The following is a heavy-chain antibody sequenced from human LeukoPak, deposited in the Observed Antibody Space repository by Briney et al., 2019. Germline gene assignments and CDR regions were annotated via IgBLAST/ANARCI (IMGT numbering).Heavy chain of an antibody. J-gene: IGHJ6*02. CDR3: ASRSIAYCSSTSCYKAHYYYYGMDV. V-gene: IGHV4-34*01. CDR1: GGSLSGYY. Sequence: SETLSLTCAVYGGSLSGYYWGWIRQPPGKGLEWIREINHSGSTNYNPSLKSRVTISVDTSKNQFSLKLSSVTAADTAVYYCASRSIAYCSSTSCYKAHYYYYGMDVWGQGTTVTVSS. D-gene: IGHD2-2*02. CDR2: INHSGST.